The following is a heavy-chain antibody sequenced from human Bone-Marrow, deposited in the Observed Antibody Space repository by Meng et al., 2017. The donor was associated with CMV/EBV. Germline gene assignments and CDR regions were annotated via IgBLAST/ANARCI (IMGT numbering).Heavy chain of an antibody. CDR3: VKDKGSSWYWHNGMDV. Sequence: GGSLRLSCAASGFTFDDYAMYWVRQGPGKGLEWGSSISWNSDSIDYADSVKGRFSIARDNAKNALYLQMNSLRAEDTALYYCVKDKGSSWYWHNGMDVWGQGTTVTVSS. J-gene: IGHJ6*02. D-gene: IGHD6-13*01. V-gene: IGHV3-9*01. CDR1: GFTFDDYA. CDR2: ISWNSDSI.